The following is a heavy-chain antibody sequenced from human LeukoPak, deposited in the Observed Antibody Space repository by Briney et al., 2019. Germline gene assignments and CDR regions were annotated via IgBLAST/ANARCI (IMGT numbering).Heavy chain of an antibody. Sequence: SETLSLTCTVSGDSVNSDYWSWIRQPPGKGLEWIGYIYYSGFTNYNPSLKSRVTMSVATSLDQFSLRLSSVTAADTAVYYCARLRSSIVGAATVYYFDNWGQGTLVTVSS. CDR2: IYYSGFT. CDR1: GDSVNSDY. D-gene: IGHD1-26*01. CDR3: ARLRSSIVGAATVYYFDN. J-gene: IGHJ4*02. V-gene: IGHV4-59*08.